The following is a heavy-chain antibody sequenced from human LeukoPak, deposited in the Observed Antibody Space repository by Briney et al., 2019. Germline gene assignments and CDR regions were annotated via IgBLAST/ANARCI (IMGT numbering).Heavy chain of an antibody. CDR2: INSDGSST. Sequence: GGSLRLSCAASGFTFSSYWMHWVRQAPGKGLVWVSRINSDGSSTSYADSVKGRFTISRDNAKNTLYLQMNRLRADDTAVYYCARTPRGIDYFDYWGQGTLVTVSS. V-gene: IGHV3-74*01. D-gene: IGHD3-10*01. CDR3: ARTPRGIDYFDY. CDR1: GFTFSSYW. J-gene: IGHJ4*02.